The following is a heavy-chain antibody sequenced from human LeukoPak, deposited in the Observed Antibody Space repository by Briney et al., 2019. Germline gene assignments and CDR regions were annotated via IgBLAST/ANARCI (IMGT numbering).Heavy chain of an antibody. Sequence: PGGSLRLSCAASGFTFSSYSMNWVRQAPGKGLEWVSYISSSSSTIYYADSVKGRFTISRDNAKNSLYLQMNSLRAEDTAVYYCARGGAGTTGTTPAFDIWGQGTMVTVSS. V-gene: IGHV3-48*04. CDR3: ARGGAGTTGTTPAFDI. J-gene: IGHJ3*02. CDR1: GFTFSSYS. D-gene: IGHD1-1*01. CDR2: ISSSSSTI.